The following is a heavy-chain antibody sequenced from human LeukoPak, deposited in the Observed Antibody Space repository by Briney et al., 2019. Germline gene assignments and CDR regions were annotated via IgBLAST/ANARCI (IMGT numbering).Heavy chain of an antibody. CDR3: ARVMVRGVNIIDY. D-gene: IGHD3-10*01. V-gene: IGHV1-2*02. Sequence: ASVKVSCKASGYTFTGYYMHWVRQAPGQGLEWMGWINPNSGGTNYAQKFQGRVTMTRDTFISTAYMELSRLRSDDTAVYYCARVMVRGVNIIDYWGQGTLVTVSS. J-gene: IGHJ4*02. CDR1: GYTFTGYY. CDR2: INPNSGGT.